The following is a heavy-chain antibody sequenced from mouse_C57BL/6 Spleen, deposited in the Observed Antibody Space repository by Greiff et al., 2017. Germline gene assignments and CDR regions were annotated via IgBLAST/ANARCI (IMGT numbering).Heavy chain of an antibody. J-gene: IGHJ1*03. CDR3: AKMEITTVVEDFDV. V-gene: IGHV2-5*01. CDR1: GFSLTSYG. Sequence: VQRVESGPGLVQPSQSLSITCTVSGFSLTSYGVHWVRQSPGKGLEWLGVIWSGGSSDYNAAFMSRLSITKDNSKSQVFFKMNSLQADDTAIYYCAKMEITTVVEDFDVWGTGTTVTVSS. D-gene: IGHD1-1*01. CDR2: IWSGGSS.